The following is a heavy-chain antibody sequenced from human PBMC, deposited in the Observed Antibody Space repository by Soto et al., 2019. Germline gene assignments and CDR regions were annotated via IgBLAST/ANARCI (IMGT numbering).Heavy chain of an antibody. D-gene: IGHD3-3*01. J-gene: IGHJ6*02. CDR2: IIPIFGTA. Sequence: SVKVSCKASGGTFSSYAISWVRQAPGQGLEWMGGIIPIFGTANYAQKFQGRVTITADESTSTAYMELSSLRSEDTAVYYCARVSYDFWSGYNPSYYYGMDVWGQGTTVTVSS. CDR1: GGTFSSYA. CDR3: ARVSYDFWSGYNPSYYYGMDV. V-gene: IGHV1-69*13.